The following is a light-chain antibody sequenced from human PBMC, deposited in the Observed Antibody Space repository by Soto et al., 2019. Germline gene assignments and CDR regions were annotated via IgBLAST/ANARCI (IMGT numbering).Light chain of an antibody. CDR2: GNS. J-gene: IGLJ1*01. V-gene: IGLV1-40*01. Sequence: QAVVTQPPSVSGAPGQRVTISCTGSSSNIGAGYDVHWYQQLPGTAPKLLIYGNSNRPSGVPDRFSGSKSGTSASLAITGLQAEDEADYYCQSYNGSLSGYVFGTGTKVTVL. CDR1: SSNIGAGYD. CDR3: QSYNGSLSGYV.